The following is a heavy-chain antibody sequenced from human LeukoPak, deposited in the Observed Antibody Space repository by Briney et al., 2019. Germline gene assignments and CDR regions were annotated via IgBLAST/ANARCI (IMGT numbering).Heavy chain of an antibody. V-gene: IGHV3-30*18. CDR1: GFTFSSYG. Sequence: PGGSLRLSCAVSGFTFSSYGMHWVRQAPGKGLEWVAVISYDGNNKYYADSVKGRFTISRDNSKNTLYLQMNSLRAEDTAVYYCAKDLREIVWFGELSYWGQGTLVTVSS. J-gene: IGHJ4*02. CDR3: AKDLREIVWFGELSY. D-gene: IGHD3-10*01. CDR2: ISYDGNNK.